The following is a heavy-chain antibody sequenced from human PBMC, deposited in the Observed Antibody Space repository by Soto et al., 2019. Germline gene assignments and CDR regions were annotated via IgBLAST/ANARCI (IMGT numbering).Heavy chain of an antibody. Sequence: QVTVKESGPVLVKPTETLTLTCTVSGFSLSNAGLGVSWIRQPPGKALEWLAHIFSNDEKSYSTSRKSRITISKDTSKSQVVLTMTNMDPVDTATYYCASTYSTSWYWFDPWGQGTLVTVSS. CDR1: GFSLSNAGLG. J-gene: IGHJ5*02. CDR2: IFSNDEK. CDR3: ASTYSTSWYWFDP. V-gene: IGHV2-26*04. D-gene: IGHD6-13*01.